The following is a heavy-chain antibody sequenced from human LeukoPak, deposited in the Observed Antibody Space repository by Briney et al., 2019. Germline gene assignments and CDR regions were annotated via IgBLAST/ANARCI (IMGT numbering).Heavy chain of an antibody. V-gene: IGHV3-30*18. CDR3: AKGDYYDVLTGRQNWFGP. Sequence: GGSLRLSCAASRFTFSNYGMHWVRQAPGKGLEWVAVISYDGSKKYYADSVKGRFTISRDNSKNTLYLQMNSLRVEDTAVYYCAKGDYYDVLTGRQNWFGPWGQGTLVTVSS. D-gene: IGHD3-9*01. J-gene: IGHJ5*02. CDR2: ISYDGSKK. CDR1: RFTFSNYG.